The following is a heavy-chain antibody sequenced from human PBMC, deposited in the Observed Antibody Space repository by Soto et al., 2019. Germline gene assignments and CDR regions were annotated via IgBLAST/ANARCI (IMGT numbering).Heavy chain of an antibody. V-gene: IGHV4-4*02. CDR1: GGSISSSNW. CDR2: IYHSGST. D-gene: IGHD2-21*02. Sequence: SETLSLTCAVSGGSISSSNWWSWVRQPPGKGLEWIGEIYHSGSTNYNPSLKSRVTISVDKSKNQFSLKLSSVTAADTAVYYCARDLYCGGDCYTVNDYWGQGTLVTVSS. CDR3: ARDLYCGGDCYTVNDY. J-gene: IGHJ4*02.